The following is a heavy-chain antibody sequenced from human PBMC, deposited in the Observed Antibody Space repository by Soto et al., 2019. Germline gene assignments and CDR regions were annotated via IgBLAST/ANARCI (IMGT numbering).Heavy chain of an antibody. CDR2: IYYSGST. D-gene: IGHD1-7*01. Sequence: PSETLSLTCTVSGGSISSGGYYWSWILQHPGKGLEWIGYIYYSGSTYYNPSLKSRVTISVDTSKNQFSLKLGSVTAADTAVYYCARATGTNYGMDVWGQGTTVTSP. V-gene: IGHV4-31*03. CDR3: ARATGTNYGMDV. J-gene: IGHJ6*02. CDR1: GGSISSGGYY.